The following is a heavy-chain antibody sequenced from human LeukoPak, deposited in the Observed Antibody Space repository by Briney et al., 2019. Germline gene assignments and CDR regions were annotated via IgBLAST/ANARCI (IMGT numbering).Heavy chain of an antibody. J-gene: IGHJ4*02. V-gene: IGHV4-34*01. Sequence: KPSETLSLTCTVSGGSISSYYWSWIRQPPGKGLEWIGEINHSGSTNYNPSLKSRVTISVDTSKNQFSLKLSSVTAADTAVYYCASRSRPRAPFVYWGQGTLVTVSS. CDR2: INHSGST. CDR3: ASRSRPRAPFVY. CDR1: GGSISSYY.